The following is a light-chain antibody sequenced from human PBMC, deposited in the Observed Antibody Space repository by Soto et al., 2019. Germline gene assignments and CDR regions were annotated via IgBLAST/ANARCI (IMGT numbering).Light chain of an antibody. V-gene: IGKV3-15*01. CDR2: GAS. Sequence: EIVMTQSPATLSVSPGERATLSCKASQSVGTYLAWYQQKPGQAPRLLIYGASARATGVPGRFSGGGSGTEFTLTISSLQSEDFASYHCQQYDNLPPWTFGQGTKVEIK. CDR1: QSVGTY. CDR3: QQYDNLPPWT. J-gene: IGKJ1*01.